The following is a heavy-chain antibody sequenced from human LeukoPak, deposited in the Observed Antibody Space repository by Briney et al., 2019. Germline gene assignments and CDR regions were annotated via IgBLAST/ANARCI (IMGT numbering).Heavy chain of an antibody. Sequence: GGSLRLSCAASGFTFSSCAMSWVRQAPGKGLEWVSAISGSGGSTYYADSVKGRFTISRDNSKNTLYLQMNSLRAEDTAVYYCAKVRYSSGWYYFDYWGQGTLVTVSS. J-gene: IGHJ4*02. CDR1: GFTFSSCA. D-gene: IGHD6-19*01. CDR3: AKVRYSSGWYYFDY. CDR2: ISGSGGST. V-gene: IGHV3-23*01.